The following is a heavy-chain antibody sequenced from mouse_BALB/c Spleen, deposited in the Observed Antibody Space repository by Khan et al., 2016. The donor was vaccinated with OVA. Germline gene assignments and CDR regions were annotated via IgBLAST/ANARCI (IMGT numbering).Heavy chain of an antibody. CDR2: INTYTGEP. Sequence: QIQLVQSGPELKKPGETVKISCKASGYTFTNYGMNWVKQAPGKGLKWMGWINTYTGEPTYADDFKGRFVFSLETSASTAYLQISNLKNEDMTTYFRARISSYWYSDVWGPGTPVTVSS. CDR3: ARISSYWYSDV. D-gene: IGHD6-2*01. J-gene: IGHJ1*01. CDR1: GYTFTNYG. V-gene: IGHV9-1*02.